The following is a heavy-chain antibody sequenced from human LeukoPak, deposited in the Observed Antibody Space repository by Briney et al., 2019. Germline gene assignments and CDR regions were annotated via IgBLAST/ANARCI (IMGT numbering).Heavy chain of an antibody. D-gene: IGHD3-10*01. CDR2: IYYSGST. CDR1: GGSISSSSYY. CDR3: ARGGYYGSGNDFRFDP. J-gene: IGHJ5*02. V-gene: IGHV4-39*07. Sequence: PSETLSLTCTVSGGSISSSSYYWGWIRQPPGKRLGWIGSIYYSGSTYYNPSLKSRVTISVDTSKNQFSLKLSSVTAADTAIYYCARGGYYGSGNDFRFDPWGQGTLVTVSS.